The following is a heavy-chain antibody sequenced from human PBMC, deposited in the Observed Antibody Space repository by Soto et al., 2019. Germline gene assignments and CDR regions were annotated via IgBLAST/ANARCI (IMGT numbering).Heavy chain of an antibody. Sequence: EVQLLESGGGLVQPGGSLRLSCAASGFTFTTHAMNWVRQAPGKGLEWVSSISGRGGATDYADSVKGRFTISRDNSKNTLYLQMNSLRAEDTAVYYCAKGLGEFSYYGMDVWGQGTTVTVSS. D-gene: IGHD3-10*01. CDR3: AKGLGEFSYYGMDV. V-gene: IGHV3-23*01. CDR1: GFTFTTHA. J-gene: IGHJ6*02. CDR2: ISGRGGAT.